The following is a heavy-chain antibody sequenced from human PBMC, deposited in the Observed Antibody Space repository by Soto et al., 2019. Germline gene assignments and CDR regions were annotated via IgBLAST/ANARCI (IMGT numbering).Heavy chain of an antibody. CDR3: ARSGYSFAWGY. V-gene: IGHV3-53*01. CDR1: GFLVNSAY. J-gene: IGHJ4*02. CDR2: INSDGST. Sequence: EVQLVESGGGLIPPGGSLRLSCAASGFLVNSAYMTWVRQAPGKGLEWLSMINSDGSTLYAESVKGRFTISRDNSKNRLHLQKRSLRGEDTAMYYCARSGYSFAWGYWGQGTLVIVTS. D-gene: IGHD5-18*01.